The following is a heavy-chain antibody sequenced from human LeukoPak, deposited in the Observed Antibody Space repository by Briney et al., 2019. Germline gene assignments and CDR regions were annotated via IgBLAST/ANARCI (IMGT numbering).Heavy chain of an antibody. D-gene: IGHD6-19*01. J-gene: IGHJ4*02. CDR2: IYPADSDT. V-gene: IGHV5-51*01. CDR1: GYSFTTYW. CDR3: ARKYTSGWPN. Sequence: GASLKISCTTSGYSFTTYWIGWVRQMPGKGLEWMGIIYPADSDTTYSPSFQGQVTISADKSISTAYLQWSSLKASDTAMYYCARKYTSGWPNWGQGTLVTVSS.